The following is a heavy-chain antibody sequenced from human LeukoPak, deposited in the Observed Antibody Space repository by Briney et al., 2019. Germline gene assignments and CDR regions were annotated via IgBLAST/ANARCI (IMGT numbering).Heavy chain of an antibody. Sequence: PGGSLRLSCAASGFTFSSYSMNWVRQAPGKGLEWVSSISSSSSYIYYADSVKGRFTISRDNAKNSLYPQMNSLRAEDTAVYYCARVPVTTPIADAFDIWGQGTMVTVSS. CDR2: ISSSSSYI. J-gene: IGHJ3*02. CDR1: GFTFSSYS. V-gene: IGHV3-21*04. CDR3: ARVPVTTPIADAFDI. D-gene: IGHD4-17*01.